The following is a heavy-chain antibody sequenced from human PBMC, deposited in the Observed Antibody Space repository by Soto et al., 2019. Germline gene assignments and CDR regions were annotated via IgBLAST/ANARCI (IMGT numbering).Heavy chain of an antibody. CDR3: AGLFNPMASDIFFVSITGEENYYYYYYMDV. J-gene: IGHJ6*03. CDR1: GFTFSSYS. D-gene: IGHD3-9*01. V-gene: IGHV3-21*01. CDR2: ISSSSSYI. Sequence: GGSLRLSCAASGFTFSSYSMNWVRQAPGKGLEWVSSISSSSSYIYYADSVKGRFTISRDNAKNSLYLQMNSLRAEDTAVYYWAGLFNPMASDIFFVSITGEENYYYYYYMDVWGKGTTVPVSS.